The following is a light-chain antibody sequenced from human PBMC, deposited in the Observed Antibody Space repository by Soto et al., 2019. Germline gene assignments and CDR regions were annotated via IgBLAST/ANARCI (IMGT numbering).Light chain of an antibody. CDR1: QTVIHNY. CDR3: QQRSNWPIA. J-gene: IGKJ5*01. Sequence: IVVKQSPDTLSFSTEETATLSCRAIQTVIHNYLAWNQEKPGQTPRLLIYDASNRATGIPARFSGSGSGTDFTLTICSLEPEDFAVYYCQQRSNWPIAFGEGTRLEIK. CDR2: DAS. V-gene: IGKV3-11*01.